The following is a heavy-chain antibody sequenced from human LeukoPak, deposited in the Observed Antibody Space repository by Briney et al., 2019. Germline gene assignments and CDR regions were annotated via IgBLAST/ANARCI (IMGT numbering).Heavy chain of an antibody. Sequence: GXSLRLSCAASGFTFSSYGMHWVRQAPGKGLEWVAVIWYDGSNKYYADSEKGRFTISRDNSKNTLYLQMNSLRAEDTAVYYCAKTMVRGVIPSPLDYWGQGTLVTVSS. D-gene: IGHD3-10*01. J-gene: IGHJ4*02. CDR2: IWYDGSNK. CDR1: GFTFSSYG. CDR3: AKTMVRGVIPSPLDY. V-gene: IGHV3-33*06.